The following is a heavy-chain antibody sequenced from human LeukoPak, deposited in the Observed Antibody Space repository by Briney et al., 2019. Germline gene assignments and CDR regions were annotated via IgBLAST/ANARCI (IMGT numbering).Heavy chain of an antibody. CDR3: ARDYEGATRRDLFDH. CDR2: IGTYDGDT. V-gene: IGHV1-18*01. J-gene: IGHJ5*02. Sequence: ASVKVSCKASGYTFTNYGISWVRPAPGQGLGWMGWIGTYDGDTNFAQRVEGRVTLTIDTSTNTAYMELRSLRSDDTAMYYCARDYEGATRRDLFDHWGQGTLVTVSS. CDR1: GYTFTNYG. D-gene: IGHD1-26*01.